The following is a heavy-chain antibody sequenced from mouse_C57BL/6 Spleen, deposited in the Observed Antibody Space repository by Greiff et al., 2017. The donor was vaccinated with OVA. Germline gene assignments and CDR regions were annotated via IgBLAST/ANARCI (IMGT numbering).Heavy chain of an antibody. CDR2: IGSGSSTI. V-gene: IGHV5-17*01. D-gene: IGHD1-1*01. Sequence: EVQVVESGAGLVKPGGSLKLSCAASGFTFSDYGMHWVRQAPEKGLEWVAYIGSGSSTIYYADTVKGRSTISRDNAKNTPFLQMTSLRSEDTAMYDCAEVPLYYGSSDYALGYWGQGTTVTVAS. CDR3: AEVPLYYGSSDYALGY. J-gene: IGHJ4*01. CDR1: GFTFSDYG.